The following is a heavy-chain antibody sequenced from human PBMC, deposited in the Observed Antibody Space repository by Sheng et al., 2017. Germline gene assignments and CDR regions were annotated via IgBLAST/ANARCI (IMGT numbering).Heavy chain of an antibody. CDR1: GYTFTGYY. J-gene: IGHJ6*02. CDR3: AGAEFGGYSDYYYGMDV. CDR2: INPNSGGT. Sequence: QVQLVQSGAEVKKPGASVKVSCKASGYTFTGYYMHWVRQAPGQGLEWMGWINPNSGGTNYAQKFQGRVTMTRDTSISTAYMELSRLRSDDTAVYYCAGAEFGGYSDYYYGMDVWGQGTTVTVSS. D-gene: IGHD3-10*01. V-gene: IGHV1-2*02.